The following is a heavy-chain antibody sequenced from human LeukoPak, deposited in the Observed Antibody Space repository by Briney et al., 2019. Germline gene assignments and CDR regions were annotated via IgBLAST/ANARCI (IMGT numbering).Heavy chain of an antibody. J-gene: IGHJ5*02. CDR1: GGSFSGYY. CDR3: ARGATYRLDYDFWSGPNWFDP. D-gene: IGHD3-3*01. CDR2: INHSGST. Sequence: SETLSLTCAVYGGSFSGYYWSWIRQPPGKGLEWIGEINHSGSTNYNPSLKSRVTISVDTSKNQFSLKLSSVTAADTAVYYCARGATYRLDYDFWSGPNWFDPWGQGTLVTVSS. V-gene: IGHV4-34*01.